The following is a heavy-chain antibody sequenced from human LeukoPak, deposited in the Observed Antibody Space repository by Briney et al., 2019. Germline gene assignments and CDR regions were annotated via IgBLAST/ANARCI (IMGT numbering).Heavy chain of an antibody. Sequence: PSETLSLTCAVYGGSFRGYYWSWIRQPPGKGLEWIGEINHSGSTNYNPSLKSRVTISVDTSKNQFSLKLSSVTAADTAVYYCARGPPDSSSWYYWGQGTLVTVSS. D-gene: IGHD6-13*01. CDR1: GGSFRGYY. J-gene: IGHJ4*02. CDR2: INHSGST. V-gene: IGHV4-34*01. CDR3: ARGPPDSSSWYY.